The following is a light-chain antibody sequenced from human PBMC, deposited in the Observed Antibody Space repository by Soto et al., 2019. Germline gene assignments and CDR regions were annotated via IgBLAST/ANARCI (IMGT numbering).Light chain of an antibody. V-gene: IGLV2-8*01. CDR2: EVS. CDR3: SSYAGSKNFVV. J-gene: IGLJ2*01. Sequence: QSALTQPASVSGSPGQSITISCTGTSSDVGGYNYVSWYQQHPGKAPKLMIYEVSNRPSGIPDRFSGSKSDNTASLTVSGLQGEDEADYYCSSYAGSKNFVVFGGGTQLTVL. CDR1: SSDVGGYNY.